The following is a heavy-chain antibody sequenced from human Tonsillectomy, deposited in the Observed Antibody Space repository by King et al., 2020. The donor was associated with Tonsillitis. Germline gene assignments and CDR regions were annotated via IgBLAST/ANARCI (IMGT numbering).Heavy chain of an antibody. CDR2: ISSGRMGV. V-gene: IGHV3-48*03. J-gene: IGHJ6*03. CDR3: ARLPHDYGDPPWNSYYMDV. Sequence: VQLVESGGGLVQPGGSLRLSCAASGFTFSTYEMNWVRQAPGKGLEWVSYISSGRMGVFYADSVKGRFTISRAKAKKSLYLQMNSLRAEDTAIYYCARLPHDYGDPPWNSYYMDVWGKGTTVTVSS. CDR1: GFTFSTYE. D-gene: IGHD4-17*01.